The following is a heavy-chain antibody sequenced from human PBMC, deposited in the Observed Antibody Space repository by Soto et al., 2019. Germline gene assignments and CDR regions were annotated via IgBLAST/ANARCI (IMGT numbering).Heavy chain of an antibody. CDR3: ARDRGYNGNYGWFDP. D-gene: IGHD1-7*01. CDR1: GYTFTSYG. Sequence: QVQLVQSGAEVKKPGASVKVSCKASGYTFTSYGISWVRQAPGQGLEWMGRISGYNGNTNYAQKLQGRVTMTTDTSTSTAYMELRSRRSDDTAGYYGARDRGYNGNYGWFDPWGQGTLVTVSS. J-gene: IGHJ5*02. V-gene: IGHV1-18*01. CDR2: ISGYNGNT.